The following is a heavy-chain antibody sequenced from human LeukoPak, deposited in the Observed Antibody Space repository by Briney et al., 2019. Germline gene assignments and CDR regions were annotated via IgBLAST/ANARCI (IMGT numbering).Heavy chain of an antibody. CDR2: MNPNSGNT. D-gene: IGHD5-12*01. CDR1: GYTFTSYD. V-gene: IGHV1-8*01. Sequence: ASVKVSCKASGYTFTSYDINWVRQATGQGLEWMGWMNPNSGNTGYAQKFQGRVTMTRNTSISTAYMELSSLRSEDTAVYYCARGVCGYRTNYYYYMDVWGKGTTVTVSS. J-gene: IGHJ6*03. CDR3: ARGVCGYRTNYYYYMDV.